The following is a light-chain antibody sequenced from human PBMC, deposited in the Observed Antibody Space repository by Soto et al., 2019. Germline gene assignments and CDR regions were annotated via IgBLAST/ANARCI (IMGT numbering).Light chain of an antibody. CDR3: QQYRSWPRT. V-gene: IGKV3-15*01. CDR1: QNVLSD. CDR2: GAT. Sequence: EILLTQSPATLSVSPGETATLSCRASQNVLSDLAWYQQKPGQAPGLLVYGATTRATDAPAKFRGSGSGTEFSLTISSLQSEDFAIYYCQQYRSWPRTFGQGSKVEI. J-gene: IGKJ1*01.